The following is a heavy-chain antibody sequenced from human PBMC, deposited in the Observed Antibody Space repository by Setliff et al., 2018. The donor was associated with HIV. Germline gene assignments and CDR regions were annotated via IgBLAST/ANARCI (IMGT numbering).Heavy chain of an antibody. CDR3: ARATSAKTYYYDSSGYSYAFDI. Sequence: SETLSLTCTVSGGSISSYYWSWIRQPPGKGLEWIGYIYYSGSTNYNPSLKSRVTISVDTSKNQFSLKLSSVTAAATAVYYCARATSAKTYYYDSSGYSYAFDIWGQGQWSPSPQ. CDR2: IYYSGST. CDR1: GGSISSYY. V-gene: IGHV4-59*01. D-gene: IGHD3-22*01. J-gene: IGHJ3*02.